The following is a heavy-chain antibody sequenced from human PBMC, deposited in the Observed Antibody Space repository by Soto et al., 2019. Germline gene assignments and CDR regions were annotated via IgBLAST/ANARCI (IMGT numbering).Heavy chain of an antibody. D-gene: IGHD1-26*01. Sequence: EVQLLESGGGLVQPGGSLRLSCAASGFTFSSYAMSWVRQAPGKGLEWVSVISGSGDSTYYADSVKGRFTISRDNSKNTLYLQMKSLRAEDTAVYYCARRGSGSDYDYWGQGTLVTVSS. CDR1: GFTFSSYA. CDR2: ISGSGDST. CDR3: ARRGSGSDYDY. V-gene: IGHV3-23*01. J-gene: IGHJ4*02.